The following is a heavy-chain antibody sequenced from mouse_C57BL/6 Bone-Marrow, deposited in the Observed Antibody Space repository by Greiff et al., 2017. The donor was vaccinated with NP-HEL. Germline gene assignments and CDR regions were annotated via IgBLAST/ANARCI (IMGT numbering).Heavy chain of an antibody. J-gene: IGHJ2*01. CDR1: GFTFSDYY. CDR2: ISNGGGST. D-gene: IGHD3-3*01. CDR3: ARRGPDYDY. Sequence: EVNLVESGGGLVQPGGSLKLSCAASGFTFSDYYMYWVRQTPEKRLEWVAYISNGGGSTYYPDTVKGRFTISRDNAKNTLYLQMSRLKSEDTAMYYCARRGPDYDYWGQGTTLTVSS. V-gene: IGHV5-12*01.